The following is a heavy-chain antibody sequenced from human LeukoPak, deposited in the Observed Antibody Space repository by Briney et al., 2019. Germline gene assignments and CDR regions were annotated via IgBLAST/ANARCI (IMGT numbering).Heavy chain of an antibody. CDR1: GFTVSSNY. CDR3: AREKLDWATGGFDY. J-gene: IGHJ4*02. V-gene: IGHV3-66*01. D-gene: IGHD1-1*01. CDR2: IYSGGST. Sequence: GGSLRLSCAASGFTVSSNYMSWVRQAPGKGLEWVSVIYSGGSTYYADSVKGRFTISRDNSKNTLYLQMNSLRAEDTAVYYCAREKLDWATGGFDYWGQGTLVTVSS.